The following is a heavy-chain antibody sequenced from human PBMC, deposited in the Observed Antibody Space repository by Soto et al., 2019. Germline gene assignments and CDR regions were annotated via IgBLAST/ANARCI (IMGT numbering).Heavy chain of an antibody. CDR3: VKEKYSSGFFDF. D-gene: IGHD6-19*01. Sequence: EAQLLESGGGLVQPGGSLSLSCAASGFRFSTYAMSWVRQAPGQGLEWVSAVSGSGGKTYYADCVKGRFTISRDNSKNTLYLQINSLRAEDTALYYCVKEKYSSGFFDFWGRGTLVTVSS. CDR2: VSGSGGKT. V-gene: IGHV3-23*01. J-gene: IGHJ2*01. CDR1: GFRFSTYA.